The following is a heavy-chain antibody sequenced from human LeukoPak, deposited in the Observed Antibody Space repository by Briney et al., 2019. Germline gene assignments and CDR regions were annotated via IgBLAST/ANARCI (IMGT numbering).Heavy chain of an antibody. D-gene: IGHD5-18*01. V-gene: IGHV4-39*01. Sequence: SETLSLTCTVSGGSISSSSAYWGWIRQPPGKGLEWIGSIYYSKNTYYNPSLKSRVTISADTSKNQFSLTLGFVSATDTAVYYCVSPRGFSYGYFDYWGQGTLVTVSS. CDR2: IYYSKNT. CDR1: GGSISSSSAY. J-gene: IGHJ4*02. CDR3: VSPRGFSYGYFDY.